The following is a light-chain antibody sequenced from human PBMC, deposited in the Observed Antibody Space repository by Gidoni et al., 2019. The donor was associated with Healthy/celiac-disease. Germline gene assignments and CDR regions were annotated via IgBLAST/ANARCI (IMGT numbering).Light chain of an antibody. CDR3: QQYNGP. V-gene: IGKV1-5*03. CDR1: QSISSW. J-gene: IGKJ4*01. CDR2: KAS. Sequence: DIQMTQSPSTLSASVGDRVTITCRASQSISSWLAWYQQKPGKAPKLLIYKASSLESGVPSRFSGSGSGTEFTLTISSLQPDDFATYYCQQYNGPFGGGTKVEIK.